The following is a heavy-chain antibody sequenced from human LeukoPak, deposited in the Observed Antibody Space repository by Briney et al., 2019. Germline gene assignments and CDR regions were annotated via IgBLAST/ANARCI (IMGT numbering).Heavy chain of an antibody. V-gene: IGHV4-4*02. CDR1: GGSISSSNW. D-gene: IGHD6-19*01. CDR3: ARGLAVAGTRGAFDI. J-gene: IGHJ3*02. CDR2: IYHSGST. Sequence: SGTLSLTCAVSGGSISSSNWWSWVRQPPGKGLEWIGEIYHSGSTNYNPSLKSRVTISVDTSKNQFSLKLSSVTAADTAVYYCARGLAVAGTRGAFDIWGQGTMVTVSS.